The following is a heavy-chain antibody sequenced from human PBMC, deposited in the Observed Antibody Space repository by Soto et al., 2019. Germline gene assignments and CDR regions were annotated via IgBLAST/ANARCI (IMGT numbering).Heavy chain of an antibody. Sequence: EVQLLESGGGLVQPGGSLRLSCAASGFTFSSYAMSWVRQAPGKGLEWVSAISGSGGSTYYADSVKGRFTISRDNAKNSLYLQMSSLRAEDTAVYYCARGSSVYESSGYAFDYWGQGSLVTVSS. D-gene: IGHD3-22*01. CDR2: ISGSGGST. V-gene: IGHV3-23*01. CDR1: GFTFSSYA. CDR3: ARGSSVYESSGYAFDY. J-gene: IGHJ4*02.